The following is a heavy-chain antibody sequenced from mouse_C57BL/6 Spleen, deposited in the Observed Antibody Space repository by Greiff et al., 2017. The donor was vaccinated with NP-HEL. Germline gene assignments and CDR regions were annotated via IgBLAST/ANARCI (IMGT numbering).Heavy chain of an antibody. J-gene: IGHJ4*01. CDR1: GYTFTRYW. D-gene: IGHD1-1*01. Sequence: QVQLQQPGAELVKPGASVKLSCKASGYTFTRYWMPWVKQRPGQGPEWIGMIHPNSGSTNYNEKFKSKATLTVDKSSSTAYMQLSSLTSEDSAVYYCARSRGDYAMDYWGQGTSVTVSS. CDR2: IHPNSGST. V-gene: IGHV1-64*01. CDR3: ARSRGDYAMDY.